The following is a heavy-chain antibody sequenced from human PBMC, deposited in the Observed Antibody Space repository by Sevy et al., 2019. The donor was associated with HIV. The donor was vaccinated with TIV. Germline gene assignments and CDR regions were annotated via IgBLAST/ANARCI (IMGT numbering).Heavy chain of an antibody. CDR3: AREFYYGSGNYYGDAFDI. CDR2: IYPGDSDT. J-gene: IGHJ3*02. D-gene: IGHD3-10*01. V-gene: IGHV5-51*01. Sequence: GESLKISCKVSGYRFTTYWIGWVRQMPGKGLEWMGIIYPGDSDTTYSPSFQGQVTISTDKSINTAYLQWSSLKASDTAMYYCAREFYYGSGNYYGDAFDIWGQGTMVTVSS. CDR1: GYRFTTYW.